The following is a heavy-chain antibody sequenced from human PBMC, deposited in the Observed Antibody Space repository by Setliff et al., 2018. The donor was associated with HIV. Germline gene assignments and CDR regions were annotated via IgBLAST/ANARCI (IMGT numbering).Heavy chain of an antibody. CDR2: VYTTGSA. CDR3: ARHEPYSSGWFVDY. CDR1: GASFIRSRYY. Sequence: PSETLSLTCTVSGASFIRSRYYWSWIRQHAGKGLEWIGHVYTTGSASYNPSLESRVTILEALSKDQFSLKLTSVTAADTAVYYCARHEPYSSGWFVDYWGQGTLVTVSS. J-gene: IGHJ4*02. V-gene: IGHV4-61*09. D-gene: IGHD6-19*01.